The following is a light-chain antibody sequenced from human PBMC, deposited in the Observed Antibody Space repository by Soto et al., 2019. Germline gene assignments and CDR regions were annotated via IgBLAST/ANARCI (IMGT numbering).Light chain of an antibody. V-gene: IGKV1-33*01. CDR2: DAS. Sequence: DSEMTQSPLSVSASVGDRVTITCQASQDISNYLNWYQQKPGKAPKLLIYDASNLETGVPSRFSGSGSGTDFTFTISSLQPEDIATYYCQQYDNLLTFGQGTRLEI. CDR1: QDISNY. J-gene: IGKJ5*01. CDR3: QQYDNLLT.